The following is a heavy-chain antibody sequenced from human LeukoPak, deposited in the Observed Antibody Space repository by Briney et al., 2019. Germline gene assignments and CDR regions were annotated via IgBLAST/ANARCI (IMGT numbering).Heavy chain of an antibody. CDR1: GGTFSSYT. CDR3: ARDQGATIFGVVIMGAFDI. J-gene: IGHJ3*02. V-gene: IGHV1-69*04. CDR2: IIPILGIA. D-gene: IGHD3-3*01. Sequence: GASVKVSCKASGGTFSSYTISWVRQAPGQGLEWIGRIIPILGIANYAQKFQGRVTITADKSTSTAYMELSSLRSEDTAVYYCARDQGATIFGVVIMGAFDIWGQGTMVTVSS.